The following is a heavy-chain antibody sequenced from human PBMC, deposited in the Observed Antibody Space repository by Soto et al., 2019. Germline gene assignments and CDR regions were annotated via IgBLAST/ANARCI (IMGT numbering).Heavy chain of an antibody. CDR2: ISAYNGNT. CDR1: GYTFTSYG. D-gene: IGHD2-2*02. CDR3: ARDGLLGYCSSTSCYNYFDY. J-gene: IGHJ4*02. Sequence: QVQLVQSGAEVKKPGASVKVSCKASGYTFTSYGISWVRQAPGQGLEWMGWISAYNGNTNYAQKLKGRVTMTTDTSTSTAYMELRSLRSDDTAVYYCARDGLLGYCSSTSCYNYFDYWGQGTLVTVSS. V-gene: IGHV1-18*04.